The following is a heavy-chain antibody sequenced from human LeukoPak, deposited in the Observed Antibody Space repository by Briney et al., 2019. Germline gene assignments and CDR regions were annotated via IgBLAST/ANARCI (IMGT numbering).Heavy chain of an antibody. CDR3: ARFGSITFGGVISPSGFGY. J-gene: IGHJ4*02. CDR1: GGSFSGYY. D-gene: IGHD3-16*02. Sequence: SETLSLTCAVYGGSFSGYYWSWIRQPPGKGLEWIGEINHSGSTNYNPSLKSRVTISVDTSKNQFSLKPSSVTAADTAVYYCARFGSITFGGVISPSGFGYWGQGTLVTVSS. V-gene: IGHV4-34*01. CDR2: INHSGST.